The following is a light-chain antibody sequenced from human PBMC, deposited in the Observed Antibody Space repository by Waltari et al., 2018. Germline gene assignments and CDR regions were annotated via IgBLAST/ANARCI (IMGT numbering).Light chain of an antibody. CDR2: AAS. CDR1: QSVSSY. Sequence: DIQMTQSPSSLYASVGDRVTITCRASQSVSSYLNWYQQKPGKAPNLLIYAASSLQSGVPSRFSGSGSGTDFTLTISSLQPEDFATYYCQQSFNTPRTFGQGTKVEVK. CDR3: QQSFNTPRT. J-gene: IGKJ1*01. V-gene: IGKV1-39*01.